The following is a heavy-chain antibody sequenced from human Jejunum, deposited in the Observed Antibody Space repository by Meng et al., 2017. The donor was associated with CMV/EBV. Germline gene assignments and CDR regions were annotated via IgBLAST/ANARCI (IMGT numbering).Heavy chain of an antibody. CDR1: GLTVESNY. V-gene: IGHV3-66*02. Sequence: SCVASGLTVESNYMSWVRQATGKGLEWISVIYSAGNAHYADSEKGRFTISRDTSKNTVYLQLNSLRPEDTAVYYCVRGGLKGFDPWGQGTLVTVSS. D-gene: IGHD3-16*01. J-gene: IGHJ5*02. CDR3: VRGGLKGFDP. CDR2: IYSAGNA.